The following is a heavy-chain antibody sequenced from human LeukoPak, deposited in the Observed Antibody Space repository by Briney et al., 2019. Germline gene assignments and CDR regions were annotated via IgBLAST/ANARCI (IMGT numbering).Heavy chain of an antibody. CDR1: GYTFTSYD. V-gene: IGHV1-8*01. CDR2: MNPNSGNT. Sequence: ASVTVSCKASGYTFTSYDINWVRQAPGQGLEWMGWMNPNSGNTGYAQKFQGRVTMTRNTSISTAYMELSSLRSEDTAVYYCARADGEDAFDIWGQGTMVTVSS. J-gene: IGHJ3*02. CDR3: ARADGEDAFDI.